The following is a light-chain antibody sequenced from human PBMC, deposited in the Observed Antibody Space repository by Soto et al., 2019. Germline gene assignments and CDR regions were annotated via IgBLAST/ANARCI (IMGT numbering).Light chain of an antibody. CDR1: QTVSNNY. CDR2: GAS. J-gene: IGKJ4*01. Sequence: EIVLTQSPGTLSLSPGDRATLSCRASQTVSNNYLAWCQQKPGQAPRVIMYGASRRATGIPDRFSGSGSGTDFTLPISRLEAEDFAVYYCQQYGSSPLTFGGGTKVDIK. V-gene: IGKV3-20*01. CDR3: QQYGSSPLT.